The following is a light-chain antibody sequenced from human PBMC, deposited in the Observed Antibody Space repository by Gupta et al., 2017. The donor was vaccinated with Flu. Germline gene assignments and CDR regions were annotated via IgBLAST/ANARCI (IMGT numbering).Light chain of an antibody. Sequence: QSVLTQPHSASATPGQRVTIPCSGSSSNIGSNFVNWHQHLPGTAPKLLIYRNSRRPSGVPDRFSGSKSGTSASLAISGLRSEDATNCYCAACVDSQSGPVFGGGTKLTVL. V-gene: IGLV1-47*01. CDR3: AACVDSQSGPV. J-gene: IGLJ3*02. CDR1: SSNIGSNF. CDR2: RNS.